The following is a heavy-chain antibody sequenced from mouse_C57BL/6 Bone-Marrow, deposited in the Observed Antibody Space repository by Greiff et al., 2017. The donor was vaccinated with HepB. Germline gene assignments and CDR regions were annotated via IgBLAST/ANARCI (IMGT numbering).Heavy chain of an antibody. CDR3: ARSIYYDYNWYFDV. CDR2: INPNNGGT. CDR1: GYTFTDYN. Sequence: VQLQQSGPELVKPGASLKIPCKASGYTFTDYNMDWVKQSHGKSLEWIGDINPNNGGTIYNQKFKGKATLTVDKSSSTAYMELRSLTSEDTAVYYCARSIYYDYNWYFDVWGTGTTVTVSS. D-gene: IGHD2-4*01. V-gene: IGHV1-18*01. J-gene: IGHJ1*03.